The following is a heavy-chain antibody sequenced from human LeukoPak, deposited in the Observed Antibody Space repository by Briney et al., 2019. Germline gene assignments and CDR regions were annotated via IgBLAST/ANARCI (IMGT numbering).Heavy chain of an antibody. CDR3: VHSSSSWGFHFDY. D-gene: IGHD6-6*01. Sequence: SETLSLTCTVSGGSISSSSYYWGWIRQPPGKGLEWIGSIYYSGSTYYNPSLKSRVTISVDTSKNQFSLKLSSVTAADTAVYYCVHSSSSWGFHFDYWGQGTLVTVSS. CDR1: GGSISSSSYY. J-gene: IGHJ4*02. CDR2: IYYSGST. V-gene: IGHV4-39*01.